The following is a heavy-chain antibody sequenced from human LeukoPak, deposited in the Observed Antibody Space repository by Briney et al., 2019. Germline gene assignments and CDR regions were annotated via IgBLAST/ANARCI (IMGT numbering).Heavy chain of an antibody. Sequence: GGSLRLSCAASGFTFSSYWMSWVRQAPGKGLEWVANIKQDGSEKYYVDSVKGRFTISRDNAKNSLYLQMNSLRAEDTAVYYCARDRGIVGASDYYYYGMDVWGQGTTVTVSS. V-gene: IGHV3-7*01. CDR2: IKQDGSEK. CDR1: GFTFSSYW. J-gene: IGHJ6*02. CDR3: ARDRGIVGASDYYYYGMDV. D-gene: IGHD1-26*01.